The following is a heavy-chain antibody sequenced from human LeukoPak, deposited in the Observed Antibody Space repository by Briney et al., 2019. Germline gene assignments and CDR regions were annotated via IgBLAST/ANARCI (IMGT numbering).Heavy chain of an antibody. J-gene: IGHJ4*02. Sequence: SETLSLTCTVSGGSISSYYWSWIRQPPGKGLEWIGYIYYSGSTNYNPSLKSRVTISVDTSKNQFSLKLSSVTAADTAVYYCVRVEYYYGSGSYFDYWGQGTLVTVSS. CDR2: IYYSGST. CDR3: VRVEYYYGSGSYFDY. CDR1: GGSISSYY. V-gene: IGHV4-59*01. D-gene: IGHD3-10*01.